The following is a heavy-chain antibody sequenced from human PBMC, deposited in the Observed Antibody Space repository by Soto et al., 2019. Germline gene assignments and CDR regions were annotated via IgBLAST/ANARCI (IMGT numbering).Heavy chain of an antibody. CDR3: ARGGTTVITFAFDI. D-gene: IGHD4-17*01. CDR1: SGSINSGAYY. J-gene: IGHJ3*02. CDR2: IYNSATT. Sequence: SETLSRTCTVSSGSINSGAYYWSWIRQHPGKGLEWIAYIYNSATTHYNPSLKSRITISLDTSKNQFSLKLSSVTAADTAVYYCARGGTTVITFAFDIWGHGTMVPSPQ. V-gene: IGHV4-31*03.